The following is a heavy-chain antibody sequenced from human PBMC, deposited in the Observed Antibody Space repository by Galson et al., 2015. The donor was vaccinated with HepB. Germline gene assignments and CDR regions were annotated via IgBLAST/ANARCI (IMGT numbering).Heavy chain of an antibody. CDR1: GFTFSRYG. Sequence: SLRLSCAASGFTFSRYGIHWVRQAPGKGLEWVAVISYDGGQKKYADSVKGRFTISRDVSMNTIYLQASSLREEDTAVYHCAKGEVAYTSSSGGFDYWGQGTRVTVSS. J-gene: IGHJ4*02. D-gene: IGHD6-6*01. CDR2: ISYDGGQK. CDR3: AKGEVAYTSSSGGFDY. V-gene: IGHV3-30*18.